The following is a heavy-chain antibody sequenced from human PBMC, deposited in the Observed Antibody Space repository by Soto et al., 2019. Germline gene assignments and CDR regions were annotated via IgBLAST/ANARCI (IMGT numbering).Heavy chain of an antibody. CDR3: ARALSYFVWFDP. CDR2: INAGNGNT. D-gene: IGHD5-18*01. CDR1: GYTFTSYA. J-gene: IGHJ5*02. V-gene: IGHV1-3*01. Sequence: QVQLVQSGAEVKKPGASVKVSCKASGYTFTSYAMHWVRQAPGQRLEWMGWINAGNGNTKYSQKFQGRVTITRDTSASTAYMGLSSLRSEDTAVYYCARALSYFVWFDPWGQGTLVTVSS.